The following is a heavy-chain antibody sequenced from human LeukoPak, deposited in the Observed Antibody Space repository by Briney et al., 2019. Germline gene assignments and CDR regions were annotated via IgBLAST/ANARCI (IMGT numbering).Heavy chain of an antibody. V-gene: IGHV4-59*12. D-gene: IGHD5-18*01. CDR3: ATIKRGYSPNWFDP. CDR1: GGSFSGYY. CDR2: IYYSGSP. J-gene: IGHJ5*02. Sequence: SETLSLTCAVSGGSFSGYYWSWIRQPPGKGLEWIGYIYYSGSPNYNPSLKSRVTISVDTSKNQFSLKLSSVTAADTAVYYCATIKRGYSPNWFDPWGQGTLVTVSS.